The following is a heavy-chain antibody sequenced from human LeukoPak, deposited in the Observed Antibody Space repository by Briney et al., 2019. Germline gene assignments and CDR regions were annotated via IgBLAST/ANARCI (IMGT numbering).Heavy chain of an antibody. Sequence: SETLPLTCAVSGGSISSGNWWSWVRQPPGKGLEWIGEINHSGSTNYNPSLKSRVTISVDTSKNQFSLKLSSVTAADTAVYYCARGPYCSSTSCYRYYYYGMDVWGQGTTVTVSS. CDR1: GGSISSGNW. D-gene: IGHD2-2*01. J-gene: IGHJ6*02. CDR3: ARGPYCSSTSCYRYYYYGMDV. V-gene: IGHV4-4*02. CDR2: INHSGST.